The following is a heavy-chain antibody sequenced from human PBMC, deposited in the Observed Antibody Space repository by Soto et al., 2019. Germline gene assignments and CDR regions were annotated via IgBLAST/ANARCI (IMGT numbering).Heavy chain of an antibody. Sequence: LRLSCAASGCTFSSYAMLWVRQAPGQGLEWVSAISGSGGSTYYADSVKGRFTISRDNSKNTLYLQMNSLRAEDTAVYYCAKYVKIHDPNWFAPSGQGTLVTVSA. V-gene: IGHV3-23*01. J-gene: IGHJ5*02. CDR2: ISGSGGST. CDR3: AKYVKIHDPNWFAP. CDR1: GCTFSSYA. D-gene: IGHD5-18*01.